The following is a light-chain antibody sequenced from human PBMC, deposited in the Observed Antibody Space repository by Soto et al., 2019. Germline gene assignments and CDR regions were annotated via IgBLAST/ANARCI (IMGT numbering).Light chain of an antibody. CDR2: KVS. V-gene: IGKV2-30*01. CDR3: MQGKHWPPYT. CDR1: QSLAYSDGNTY. Sequence: DVVMTQSPLSLPVTLGQPASISCRSSQSLAYSDGNTYLNWFQQRPGQSPRRLIYKVSNRHSGGPDGFSGRGSGAAFTLESSRVEAEDVGVYYCMQGKHWPPYTFGQGTKLEIK. J-gene: IGKJ2*01.